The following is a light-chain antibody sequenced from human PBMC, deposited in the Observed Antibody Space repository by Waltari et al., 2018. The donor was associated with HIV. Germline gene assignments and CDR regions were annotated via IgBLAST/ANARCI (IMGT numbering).Light chain of an antibody. CDR2: SNN. CDR3: ATWDDSLSWV. Sequence: QSVLTQPPSASGTPGRRVTISCSGSSSNIGSNTVNWYQQLPETPPKLLIYSNNQRPSGVPDRFSGSKSGTSASLAISGLQSEDEADYYCATWDDSLSWVFGGGTKLTVL. V-gene: IGLV1-44*01. J-gene: IGLJ3*02. CDR1: SSNIGSNT.